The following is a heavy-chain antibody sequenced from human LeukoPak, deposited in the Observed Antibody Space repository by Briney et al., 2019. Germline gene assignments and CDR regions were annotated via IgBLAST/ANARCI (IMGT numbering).Heavy chain of an antibody. V-gene: IGHV3-21*01. J-gene: IGHJ3*02. CDR1: GFTLSSYT. CDR3: VTDGASDI. CDR2: ISNSGFYI. Sequence: GGSLRLSCAASGFTLSSYTTNWGRQAPGKGLEWVSSISNSGFYIYYADSVKGRFVVSRDNANNSLYLQINSLRDEDTAVYYCVTDGASDIWGQGTMVTVSS.